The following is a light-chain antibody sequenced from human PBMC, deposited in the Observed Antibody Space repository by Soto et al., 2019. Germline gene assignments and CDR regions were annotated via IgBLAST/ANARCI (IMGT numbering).Light chain of an antibody. Sequence: QSALTQPASVSGSPGQSIAISCTGSSSEVGIYNYVSWYQQHPGKVPKLIIYEVTNRPSGVSNRFSGSKSGNTASLTISGLQAEDEADDYCSSYTTSSTRVFGTGTKLTVL. J-gene: IGLJ1*01. CDR3: SSYTTSSTRV. CDR1: SSEVGIYNY. CDR2: EVT. V-gene: IGLV2-14*01.